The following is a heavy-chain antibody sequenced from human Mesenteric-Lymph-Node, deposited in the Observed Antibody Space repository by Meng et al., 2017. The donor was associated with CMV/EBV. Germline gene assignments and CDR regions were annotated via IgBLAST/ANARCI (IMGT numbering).Heavy chain of an antibody. D-gene: IGHD3-22*01. J-gene: IGHJ4*02. CDR2: INPNDGST. V-gene: IGHV1-46*01. CDR1: GYTITRYY. CDR3: ARVFPYDYSGVLDY. Sequence: ASVKVSCKPSGYTITRYYIHWVRQAPGQGFEWMGIINPNDGSTRYAQPFQDRVTMTRDTSTSTVYMELSNLRSEDTAVYFCARVFPYDYSGVLDYWGQGSLVTVSS.